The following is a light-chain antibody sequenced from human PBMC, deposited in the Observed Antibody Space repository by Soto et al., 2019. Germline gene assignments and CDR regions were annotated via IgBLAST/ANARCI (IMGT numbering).Light chain of an antibody. CDR2: DVT. V-gene: IGLV2-14*03. CDR1: SNDIGDYNS. CDR3: SSYTSSSTPYV. J-gene: IGLJ1*01. Sequence: QSALTQPASGSGSPGQSITISCTGTSNDIGDYNSVSWYQQHPGKAPKLMIFDVTNRPSGVSNRFSGSKSGNTASLTISGLQADDEADYFCSSYTSSSTPYVFGTGTKLTVL.